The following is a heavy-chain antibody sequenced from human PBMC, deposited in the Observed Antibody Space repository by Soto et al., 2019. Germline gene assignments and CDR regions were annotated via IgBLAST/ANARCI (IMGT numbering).Heavy chain of an antibody. J-gene: IGHJ4*02. CDR2: ISYDGSNK. V-gene: IGHV3-30*18. CDR3: AKSAVVVVAPYYFDY. CDR1: GFTFSSYG. D-gene: IGHD2-15*01. Sequence: GGSLRLSCAASGFTFSSYGMHWVRQAPGKGLEWVAVISYDGSNKYYADSVKGRFTISRDNSKNTLYLQMNSLRAEDTAVYYCAKSAVVVVAPYYFDYWGQGTLVTVSS.